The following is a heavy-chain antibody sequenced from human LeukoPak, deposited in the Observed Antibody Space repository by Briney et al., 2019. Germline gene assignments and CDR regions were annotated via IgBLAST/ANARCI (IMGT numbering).Heavy chain of an antibody. D-gene: IGHD6-6*01. CDR3: AKDGSIAARPDLGGWFDP. J-gene: IGHJ5*02. CDR2: IRYDGSNK. Sequence: GGSLRLSCAASGFTFSSYGMHWVRQAPGKGLAWVAFIRYDGSNKYYADSVKGRFTISRDNSKNTLYLQMNSLRAEDTAVYYCAKDGSIAARPDLGGWFDPWGQGTLVTVSS. V-gene: IGHV3-30*02. CDR1: GFTFSSYG.